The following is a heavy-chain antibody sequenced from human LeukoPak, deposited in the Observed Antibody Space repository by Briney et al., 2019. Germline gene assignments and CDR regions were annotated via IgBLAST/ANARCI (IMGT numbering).Heavy chain of an antibody. CDR1: GFTVSSNY. CDR3: AKSGDFWSGFSHYYYYYMDV. CDR2: IYSGGST. D-gene: IGHD3-3*01. J-gene: IGHJ6*03. V-gene: IGHV3-53*01. Sequence: GGSLRLSCAASGFTVSSNYMSWVRQAPGKGLEWVSVIYSGGSTYYADSVKGRFTISRDNSKNTLYLQMNSLRAEDTAVYYCAKSGDFWSGFSHYYYYYMDVWGKGTTVTVSS.